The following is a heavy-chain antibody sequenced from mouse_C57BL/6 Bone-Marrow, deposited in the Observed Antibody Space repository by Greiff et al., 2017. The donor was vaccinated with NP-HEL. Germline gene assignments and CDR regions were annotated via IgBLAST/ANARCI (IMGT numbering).Heavy chain of an antibody. V-gene: IGHV1-59*01. J-gene: IGHJ1*03. Sequence: QVQLQQSGAELVRPGTSVKLSCKASGYTFTSYWMHWVKQRPGQGLEWIGVIDPSDSYTNYNQKFKGKATLTVDTSSSTADVRRSSLTSEDSAVYYCARRNDGSSHWYFDGWGTGTTVTVSA. D-gene: IGHD1-1*01. CDR1: GYTFTSYW. CDR3: ARRNDGSSHWYFDG. CDR2: IDPSDSYT.